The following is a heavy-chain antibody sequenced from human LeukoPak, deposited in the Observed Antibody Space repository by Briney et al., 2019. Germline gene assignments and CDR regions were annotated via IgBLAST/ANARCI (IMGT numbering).Heavy chain of an antibody. CDR3: ASVSDS. J-gene: IGHJ4*02. D-gene: IGHD5/OR15-5a*01. CDR2: INHDGTGT. V-gene: IGHV3-74*01. CDR1: GW. Sequence: PGGSLRLSCAASGWMHWVRQAPGKGLVWVSGINHDGTGTYYADSVKGRFTISRDNAKNTLYLQMNSLSAEDTAVYYCASVSDSWGQGSLVTVSS.